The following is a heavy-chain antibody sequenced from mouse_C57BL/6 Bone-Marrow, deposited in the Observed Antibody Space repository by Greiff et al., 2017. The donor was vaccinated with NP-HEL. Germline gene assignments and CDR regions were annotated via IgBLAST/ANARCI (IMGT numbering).Heavy chain of an antibody. Sequence: EVKVVESGGDLVKPGGSLKLSCAASGFTFSSYGMSWVRQTPDKRLEWVATISSGGSYTYYPDSVKGRFTISRDNAKNTLYLQMSSLKSEDTAMYYCARRRRFDYWGQGTTLTGSS. J-gene: IGHJ2*01. CDR2: ISSGGSYT. V-gene: IGHV5-6*01. CDR1: GFTFSSYG. CDR3: ARRRRFDY.